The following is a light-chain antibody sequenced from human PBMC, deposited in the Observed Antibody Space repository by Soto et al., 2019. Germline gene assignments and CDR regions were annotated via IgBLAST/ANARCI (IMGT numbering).Light chain of an antibody. CDR2: AAS. CDR3: KQSYSTPAT. CDR1: QSISSY. Sequence: QRRECAWALSGAVGDGSAMSWGATQSISSYLNWYQQKPGKAPKLLIYAASSLQSGVPSRFSGRGSGTDFTLTIRSLPPDDSATYYCKQSYSTPATFGQGTKVDIK. J-gene: IGKJ1*01. V-gene: IGKV1-39*01.